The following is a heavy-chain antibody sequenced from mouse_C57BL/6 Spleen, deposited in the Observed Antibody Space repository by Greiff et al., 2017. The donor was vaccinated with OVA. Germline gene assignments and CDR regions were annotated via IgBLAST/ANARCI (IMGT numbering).Heavy chain of an antibody. CDR3: ARSHYDYRYFDV. D-gene: IGHD2-4*01. CDR1: GYAFSSYW. V-gene: IGHV1-80*01. J-gene: IGHJ1*03. CDR2: IYPGDGDT. Sequence: VKLMESGAELVKPGASVKISCKASGYAFSSYWMNWVKQRPGKGLEWIGQIYPGDGDTNYNGKFKGKATLTADKSSSTAYMQLSSLTSEDSAVYFCARSHYDYRYFDVWGTGTTVTVSS.